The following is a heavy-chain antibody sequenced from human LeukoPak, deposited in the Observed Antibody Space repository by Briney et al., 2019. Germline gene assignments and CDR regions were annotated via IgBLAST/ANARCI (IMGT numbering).Heavy chain of an antibody. CDR1: GFTFSSYG. CDR3: AKTFEMATTYDAFDI. CDR2: ISYDGSNK. V-gene: IGHV3-30*18. Sequence: PGGSLRLSCAASGFTFSSYGMHWVRQAPGKGLEWVAVISYDGSNKYYADSVKGRFTISRDNSKNTLYLQMNSLRAEDTAVYYCAKTFEMATTYDAFDIWGQGTMVTVSS. D-gene: IGHD5-24*01. J-gene: IGHJ3*02.